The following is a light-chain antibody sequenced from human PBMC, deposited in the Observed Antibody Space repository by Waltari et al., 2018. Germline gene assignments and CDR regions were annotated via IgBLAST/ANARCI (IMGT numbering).Light chain of an antibody. V-gene: IGKV3-15*01. J-gene: IGKJ2*01. CDR3: HQYNHWPTFT. Sequence: EIEMTQSPATLSVSPGERVTLSCRPSQGVGNNLAWYQQRPCQAPRLLIYGASTRATDISDRFSGSGSGTDFTLTISALQSEDLAVYYCHQYNHWPTFTFGQGTKLQIE. CDR1: QGVGNN. CDR2: GAS.